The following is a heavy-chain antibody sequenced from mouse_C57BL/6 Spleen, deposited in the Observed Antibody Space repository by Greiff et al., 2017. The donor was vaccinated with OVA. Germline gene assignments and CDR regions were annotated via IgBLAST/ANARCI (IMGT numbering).Heavy chain of an antibody. D-gene: IGHD3-3*01. J-gene: IGHJ3*01. CDR1: GYAFSSSW. CDR3: ARGDPFAY. CDR2: IYPGDGDT. Sequence: VQLQQSGPELVKPGASVKISCKASGYAFSSSWMNWVKQRPGKGLEWIGRIYPGDGDTTYNGKFKGKATLTADKSSSTAYMQLSSLTSEDSAVYFGARGDPFAYWGQGTLVTVSA. V-gene: IGHV1-82*01.